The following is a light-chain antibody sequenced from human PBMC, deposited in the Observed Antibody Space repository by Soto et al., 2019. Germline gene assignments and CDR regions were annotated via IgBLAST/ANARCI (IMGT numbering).Light chain of an antibody. CDR2: KAS. CDR3: QQFHTYWT. J-gene: IGKJ1*01. V-gene: IGKV1-5*03. Sequence: DIQMTESPSTLASSVGERGSITCRASQRISRWLAWYQQKPGKAPRLLIFKASSLVSGVPSRFGGSGSGTEFTLTISSLQPDDYATYYCQQFHTYWTLGQGTKVDI. CDR1: QRISRW.